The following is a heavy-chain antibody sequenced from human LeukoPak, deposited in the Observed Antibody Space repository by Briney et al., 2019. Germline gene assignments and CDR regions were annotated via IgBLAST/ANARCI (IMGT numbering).Heavy chain of an antibody. CDR1: GGSISSHY. V-gene: IGHV4-59*11. J-gene: IGHJ3*02. D-gene: IGHD4-17*01. Sequence: PSETLSLTCTVSGGSISSHYWTWIRQSPGKGLEWIGYISYSGSTNYSPSLKSRVTLSVDTSKNQFSLKLSSVTAADTAVYYCARDPTTVTKGFDIWGQGTTVTVSS. CDR3: ARDPTTVTKGFDI. CDR2: ISYSGST.